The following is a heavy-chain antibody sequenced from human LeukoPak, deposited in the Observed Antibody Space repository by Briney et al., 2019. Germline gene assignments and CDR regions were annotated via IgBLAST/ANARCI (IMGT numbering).Heavy chain of an antibody. D-gene: IGHD4-11*01. J-gene: IGHJ6*02. CDR1: EFTFSGSA. V-gene: IGHV3-73*01. CDR3: TSRVNYYYGMDV. CDR2: IRSKANSYAT. Sequence: PGGSLKLSCAASEFTFSGSAMHWVRQASGKGLEWVGRIRSKANSYATAYAASVKGRFTISRDDSKNTAYLQMNSLKTEDTAVYYCTSRVNYYYGMDVWGQGTTVTVSS.